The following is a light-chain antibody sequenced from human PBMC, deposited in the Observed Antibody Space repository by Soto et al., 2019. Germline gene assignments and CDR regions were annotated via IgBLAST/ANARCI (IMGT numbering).Light chain of an antibody. CDR3: QVWDSSTNVV. V-gene: IGLV3-9*01. J-gene: IGLJ2*01. CDR1: NIGSKN. CDR2: RDS. Sequence: SYELTQPLSVSVALGQTARITCGGNNIGSKNVHWYQQKPGQAPVLVIYRDSDRPSGIPERFSGSNSGNTATLTISRAQAGDEADFYCQVWDSSTNVVFAGGTKLTVL.